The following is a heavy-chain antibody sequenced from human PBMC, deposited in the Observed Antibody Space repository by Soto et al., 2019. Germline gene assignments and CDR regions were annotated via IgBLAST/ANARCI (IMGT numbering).Heavy chain of an antibody. V-gene: IGHV4-34*01. CDR1: GGSFSGYY. CDR2: INHSGST. CDR3: ARAPQVLAASPFDY. Sequence: SETLSLTCAVYGGSFSGYYWSWIRQPPGKGLEWIGEINHSGSTNYNPSLKSRVTISVDTSKNQFSLKLSSVTAADTAVYYCARAPQVLAASPFDYWGQGTLVTVS. J-gene: IGHJ4*02. D-gene: IGHD6-13*01.